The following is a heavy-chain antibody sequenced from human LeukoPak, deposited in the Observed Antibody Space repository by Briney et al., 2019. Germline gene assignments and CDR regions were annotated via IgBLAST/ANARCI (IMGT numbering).Heavy chain of an antibody. CDR3: ARDTRQHTYYDFWSGYYLDAFDI. Sequence: SETLSLTCTVAGGSISSYYGSWIRQPAGKGLEWIGRIYTSGSPNYNPSLKSVVTMSVDTSKNQFSLKLGSVTAADTAVYYCARDTRQHTYYDFWSGYYLDAFDIWGQGTMVTVSS. J-gene: IGHJ3*02. D-gene: IGHD3-3*01. V-gene: IGHV4-4*07. CDR1: GGSISSYY. CDR2: IYTSGSP.